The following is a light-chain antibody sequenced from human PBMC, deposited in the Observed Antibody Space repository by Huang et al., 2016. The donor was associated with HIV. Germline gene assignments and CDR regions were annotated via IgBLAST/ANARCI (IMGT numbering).Light chain of an antibody. Sequence: EIVMTQSPATLSVSPGESATLSCRASQSITSNLAWYQQKPGQAPRLLIHAASTRATGIPARFSGSGSGTEFTLSISSLQSEDFAVYYCQQYNNWPPWTFGQGTKVEIK. CDR2: AAS. CDR1: QSITSN. J-gene: IGKJ1*01. V-gene: IGKV3-15*01. CDR3: QQYNNWPPWT.